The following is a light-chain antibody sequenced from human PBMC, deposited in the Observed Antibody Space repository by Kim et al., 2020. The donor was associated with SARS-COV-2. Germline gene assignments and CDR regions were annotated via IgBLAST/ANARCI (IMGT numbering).Light chain of an antibody. CDR2: AAS. CDR1: QSISSY. V-gene: IGKV1-39*01. J-gene: IGKJ2*01. Sequence: DIQMTQSPSSLSASVGDRVTISCRASQSISSYLNWYQQKPGKAPKLLISAASIFQSGVPSRFSGSGSGTDFTLTISSLQPEDFATYYCQQSYSTPYTFGQGTKLEI. CDR3: QQSYSTPYT.